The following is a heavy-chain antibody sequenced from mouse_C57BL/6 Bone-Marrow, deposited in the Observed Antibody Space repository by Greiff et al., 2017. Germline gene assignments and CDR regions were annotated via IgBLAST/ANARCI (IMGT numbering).Heavy chain of an antibody. D-gene: IGHD2-4*01. J-gene: IGHJ3*01. CDR3: ARPSTMRFAY. V-gene: IGHV5-2*03. CDR2: INSDGGST. Sequence: EVKLEESGGGLVQPGASLKLSCESNEYEFPSPDMSWVRQTPEKRLELVAAINSDGGSTYYPDTMERRFIISRDNTKRTLYLQMSSLRSEDTALYYCARPSTMRFAYWGQGTLVTVSA. CDR1: EYEFPSPD.